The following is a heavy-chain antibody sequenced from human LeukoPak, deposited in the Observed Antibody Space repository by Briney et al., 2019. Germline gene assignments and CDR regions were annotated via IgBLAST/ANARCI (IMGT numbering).Heavy chain of an antibody. V-gene: IGHV3-23*01. J-gene: IGHJ4*02. D-gene: IGHD5-18*01. CDR1: GFTFSSYA. CDR2: TSGSGGST. CDR3: AKDRYSYGYGPIDY. Sequence: PGGSLRLSCAASGFTFSSYAMSWVRQAPGKGLEWASATSGSGGSTYYADSVKGRFTISRDNSKNTLYLQMNSLRAEDTAVYYCAKDRYSYGYGPIDYWGQGTLVTVSS.